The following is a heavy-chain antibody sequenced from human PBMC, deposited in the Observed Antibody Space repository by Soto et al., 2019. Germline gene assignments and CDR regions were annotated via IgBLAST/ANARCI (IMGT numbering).Heavy chain of an antibody. CDR1: GGSISSSSYY. D-gene: IGHD5-18*01. J-gene: IGHJ4*02. V-gene: IGHV4-39*07. Sequence: SETLSLTCTVSGGSISSSSYYWGWIRQPPGKGLEWIGSIYYSGSTYYNPSLKSRVTISVDTSKNQFSLKLSSVTAADTAVYYCASSVSLGYSYGTNIDYWGQGTLVTVSS. CDR2: IYYSGST. CDR3: ASSVSLGYSYGTNIDY.